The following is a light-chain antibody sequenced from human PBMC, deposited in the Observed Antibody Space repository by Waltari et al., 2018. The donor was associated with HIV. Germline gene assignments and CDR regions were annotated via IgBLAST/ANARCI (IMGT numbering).Light chain of an antibody. CDR3: QQSYNFPLT. CDR2: STS. CDR1: QNIYTY. J-gene: IGKJ3*01. V-gene: IGKV1-39*01. Sequence: DIQMTQSPSSLSASVGDRVTITCRASQNIYTYLNWYQQKRGNAPKLLTYSTSSLQSGVPSRFTGSGSGTDFTLTINSLQPEDFATYYCQQSYNFPLTFGPGTTV.